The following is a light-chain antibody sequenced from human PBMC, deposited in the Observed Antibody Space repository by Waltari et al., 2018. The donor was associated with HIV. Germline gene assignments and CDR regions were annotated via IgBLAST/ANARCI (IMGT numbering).Light chain of an antibody. CDR2: NDT. CDR1: SSNIENDY. CDR3: VGWDSRLSGYV. Sequence: QSVLTQPPSASGTPGQRVTISCSGSSSNIENDYVYWYQQLTGAAPRLLIYNDTQRPSGVPDRFTGSKSGTSASLAISGLRSEDEADYYCVGWDSRLSGYVFGSGTKVTVL. V-gene: IGLV1-47*02. J-gene: IGLJ1*01.